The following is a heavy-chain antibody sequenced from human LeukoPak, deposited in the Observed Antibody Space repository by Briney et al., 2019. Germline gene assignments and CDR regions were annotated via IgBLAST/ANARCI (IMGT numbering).Heavy chain of an antibody. CDR3: ARDLGYYYGSGSYYNPSWFDP. J-gene: IGHJ5*02. Sequence: ASVKVSCKASGYTFTSYGISWVRQAPGQGLEWMGWISAYSGNTNYAQKLQGRVTMTTDTSTSTAYMELRSLRSDDTAVYYCARDLGYYYGSGSYYNPSWFDPWGQGTLVTVSS. CDR1: GYTFTSYG. D-gene: IGHD3-10*01. CDR2: ISAYSGNT. V-gene: IGHV1-18*01.